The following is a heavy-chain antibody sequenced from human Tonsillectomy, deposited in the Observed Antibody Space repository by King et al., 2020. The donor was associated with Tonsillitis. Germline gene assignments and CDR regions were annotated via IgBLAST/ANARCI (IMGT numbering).Heavy chain of an antibody. V-gene: IGHV4-61*01. CDR1: GGSVSSGSYY. D-gene: IGHD6-13*01. CDR3: AGSIGQQLVGY. Sequence: QLQESGPGLVKPSETLSLTCTVSGGSVSSGSYYWSWIRQPPGKGLEWIGYIYYSGSTNYNPSLKSRVTISVDTSKNQFSLKLSSVTAADTTVYYCAGSIGQQLVGYWGQGTLVTVSS. CDR2: IYYSGST. J-gene: IGHJ4*02.